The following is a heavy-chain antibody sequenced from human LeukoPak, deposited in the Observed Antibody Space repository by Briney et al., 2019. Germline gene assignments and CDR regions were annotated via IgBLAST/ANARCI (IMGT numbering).Heavy chain of an antibody. CDR1: GYTFTNYG. V-gene: IGHV1-18*01. D-gene: IGHD1-26*01. CDR2: ISVYNGNT. CDR3: ATVDSESYFDY. J-gene: IGHJ4*02. Sequence: GASVKVSCKASGYTFTNYGISWVRQAPGQGLEWLGWISVYNGNTNYAQKFQGRVIMTTDTSTSTAHMELRSLTSDDTAVYYCATVDSESYFDYWGQGTLVTVSS.